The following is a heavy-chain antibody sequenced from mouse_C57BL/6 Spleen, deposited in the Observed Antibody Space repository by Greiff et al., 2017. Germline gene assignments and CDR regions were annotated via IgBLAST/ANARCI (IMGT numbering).Heavy chain of an antibody. J-gene: IGHJ4*01. D-gene: IGHD1-1*02. CDR1: GYTFTSYT. CDR3: ASGYGPSAIDD. Sequence: VQRVESGAELARPGASVKMSCKASGYTFTSYTMHWVNQRPGQGLEWIGYIIPSSGYTKYNQKFKDKATFTANKSSSTAYMQLSSLTSEDSAVYYCASGYGPSAIDDWGQGTSVTVSS. V-gene: IGHV1-4*01. CDR2: IIPSSGYT.